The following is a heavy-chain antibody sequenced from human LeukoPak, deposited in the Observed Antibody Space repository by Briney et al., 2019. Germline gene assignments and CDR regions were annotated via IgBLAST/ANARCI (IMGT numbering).Heavy chain of an antibody. Sequence: ASVKVSCKASGYTFTGYYMNWVRQAPGQGLEWMGWINPNSGVTNYAQKFQGRVTMTRDMSTSTVYMELSSLRSEHTAVYYCARDLQCVGRCGGYWGQGTLVTVSS. D-gene: IGHD4-11*01. CDR1: GYTFTGYY. CDR3: ARDLQCVGRCGGY. CDR2: INPNSGVT. J-gene: IGHJ4*02. V-gene: IGHV1-2*02.